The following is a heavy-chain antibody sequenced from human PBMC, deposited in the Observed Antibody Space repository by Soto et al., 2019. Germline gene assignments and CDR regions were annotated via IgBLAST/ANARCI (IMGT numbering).Heavy chain of an antibody. CDR1: GIIFSTYG. V-gene: IGHV3-23*01. D-gene: IGHD4-17*01. Sequence: EVQLLESGGGLVKPGGSLRLSCAASGIIFSTYGMSWVRQAPGKGLEWVSAMSGNTRSTYYADSVKGRFTISRDNSMNMLYLEMNSQRSDDTATYFCAKSPAGMTSVTTIRHFDDWGQGTLVTVSS. CDR2: MSGNTRST. CDR3: AKSPAGMTSVTTIRHFDD. J-gene: IGHJ4*02.